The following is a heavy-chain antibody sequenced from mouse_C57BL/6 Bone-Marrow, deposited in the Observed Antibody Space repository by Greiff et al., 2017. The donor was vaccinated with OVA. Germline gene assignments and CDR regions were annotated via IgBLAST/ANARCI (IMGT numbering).Heavy chain of an antibody. V-gene: IGHV14-4*01. CDR2: IDPENGDT. CDR3: TTWGDYDVPFAY. J-gene: IGHJ3*01. CDR1: GFNIKDDY. D-gene: IGHD2-4*01. Sequence: VQLQQSGAELVRPGASVKLSCTASGFNIKDDYMHWVKQRPEQGLEWIGWIDPENGDTEYASKFQGKATITADTSSNTAYLQLSSLTSEDTAVXYCTTWGDYDVPFAYWGQGTLVTVSA.